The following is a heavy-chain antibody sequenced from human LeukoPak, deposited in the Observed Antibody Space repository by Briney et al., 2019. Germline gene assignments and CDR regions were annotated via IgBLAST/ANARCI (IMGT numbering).Heavy chain of an antibody. CDR2: ISSSGSTI. J-gene: IGHJ4*02. V-gene: IGHV3-48*03. Sequence: GGSLRLSCAASGFTFSSYEMNWVRQAPGKGLVWVSYISSSGSTIYYADSVKGRFTISRDNAENSLYLQMNSLRDEDTAVYYCARESGRDGYNLPDFWGQGTLVTVSS. CDR1: GFTFSSYE. D-gene: IGHD5-24*01. CDR3: ARESGRDGYNLPDF.